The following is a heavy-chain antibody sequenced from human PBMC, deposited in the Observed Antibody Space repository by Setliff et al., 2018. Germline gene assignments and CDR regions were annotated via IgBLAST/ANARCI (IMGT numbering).Heavy chain of an antibody. V-gene: IGHV1-18*01. CDR2: ISAYNGNT. J-gene: IGHJ6*02. D-gene: IGHD3-3*01. CDR1: GYTFTSYG. CDR3: ARVRACVCGELQFLGWEGDNYGMDV. Sequence: ASVKVSCKASGYTFTSYGISWVRQAPGQGLEWMGWISAYNGNTNCAQKLQGRVTMTTDTSTSTAYMELRSLRSDDTAVYYCARVRACVCGELQFLGWEGDNYGMDVWGQGTTVTVSS.